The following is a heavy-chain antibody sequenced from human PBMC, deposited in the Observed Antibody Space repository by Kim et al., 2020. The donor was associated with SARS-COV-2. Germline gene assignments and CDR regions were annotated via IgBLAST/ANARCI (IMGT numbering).Heavy chain of an antibody. CDR1: GASIRMNNYY. J-gene: IGHJ3*01. CDR2: LFYSGNT. Sequence: SETLSLTCAVSGASIRMNNYYWAWIRQPPGKGLEWIGSLFYSGNTNYSPSLRSRVAISVDTSKNLFSLSLHSVTAADTAVYYCARSQYSDGSGSDAFDV. CDR3: ARSQYSDGSGSDAFDV. D-gene: IGHD6-19*01. V-gene: IGHV4-39*02.